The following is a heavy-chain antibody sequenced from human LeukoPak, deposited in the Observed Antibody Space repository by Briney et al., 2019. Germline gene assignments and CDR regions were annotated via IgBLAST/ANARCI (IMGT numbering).Heavy chain of an antibody. CDR2: IRYDGSNK. V-gene: IGHV3-30*02. CDR3: AKDMRAAGRVRDWFDP. J-gene: IGHJ5*02. Sequence: GGSLRLSCAASGFTFSSYGMHWVRQAPGKGLEWVAFIRYDGSNKYYADSVKGRFTISRDNSKNTLYQQMNSLRAEDTAVYYCAKDMRAAGRVRDWFDPWGQGTLVTVSS. D-gene: IGHD6-13*01. CDR1: GFTFSSYG.